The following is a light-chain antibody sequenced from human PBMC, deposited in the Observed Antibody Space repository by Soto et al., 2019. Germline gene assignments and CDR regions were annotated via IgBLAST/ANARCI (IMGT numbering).Light chain of an antibody. CDR1: SGHSSYA. CDR3: QTWGTGIVV. CDR2: LNSDGSH. J-gene: IGLJ2*01. V-gene: IGLV4-69*01. Sequence: QSVLTQSPSPSASLGASVKLTCTLSSGHSSYAIAWHQQQPEKGPRYLMKLNSDGSHSKGDGIPDRFSGSSSGAERYLTISSLQSEDEADYYCQTWGTGIVVFGGGTKVTVL.